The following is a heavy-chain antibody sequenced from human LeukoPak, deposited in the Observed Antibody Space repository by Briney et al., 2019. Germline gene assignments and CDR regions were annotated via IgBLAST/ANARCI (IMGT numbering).Heavy chain of an antibody. CDR1: GASITAVY. V-gene: IGHV4-59*01. J-gene: IGHJ4*02. CDR3: ARKGIAVAGEY. Sequence: SETLSLTCSVSGASITAVYWAWIRQPPGKGLEYIGYIFHTGITKSSPSLTGRATLSIDTTKNQFSLRLTSVTAADTARYYRARKGIAVAGEYWGQGTLVTVSS. CDR2: IFHTGIT. D-gene: IGHD6-19*01.